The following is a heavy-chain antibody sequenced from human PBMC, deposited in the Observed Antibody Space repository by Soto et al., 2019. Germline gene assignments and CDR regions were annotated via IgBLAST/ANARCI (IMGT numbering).Heavy chain of an antibody. Sequence: PSETLSLTCTVSGGSLSSSSYYWGWIRQPPGKGLGWIGSVYYSGSTSYNPSLKSRVTISIDTSKNQFSLKLSSVTAADTAVYYCARLLRFLEGSQSGWFDPWGQGTLVTVSS. CDR1: GGSLSSSSYY. D-gene: IGHD3-3*01. V-gene: IGHV4-39*07. J-gene: IGHJ5*02. CDR3: ARLLRFLEGSQSGWFDP. CDR2: VYYSGST.